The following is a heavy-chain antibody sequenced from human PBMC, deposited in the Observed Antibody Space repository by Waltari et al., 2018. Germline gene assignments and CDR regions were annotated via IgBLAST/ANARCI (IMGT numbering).Heavy chain of an antibody. V-gene: IGHV4-39*01. CDR2: VSYSGTT. CDR3: ARSSAGMPRWLGDY. J-gene: IGHJ4*02. CDR1: GASISSSNYY. Sequence: QLQLQESGPGLVKPSETLSLSCSVSGASISSSNYYWGWIRQPPGKGLAWIASVSYSGTTHSNPSLKSRGTISADTSRNQFYLRLTSVTATDTAVYYCARSSAGMPRWLGDYWGQGILVTVSS. D-gene: IGHD5-12*01.